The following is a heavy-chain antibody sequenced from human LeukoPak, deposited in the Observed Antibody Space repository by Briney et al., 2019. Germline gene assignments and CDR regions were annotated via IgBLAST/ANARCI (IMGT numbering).Heavy chain of an antibody. D-gene: IGHD1-26*01. V-gene: IGHV6-1*01. CDR1: GDSVSSNSAA. CDR3: ARGIVGAKRVAFDI. CDR2: TYYRSKWYN. Sequence: SQTLSLTCAISGDSVSSNSAAWNWLRQSPSRGLEWLGRTYYRSKWYNDYAVSVKSRITINPDTSKNQFSLQLNSVTPEDTAVYYCARGIVGAKRVAFDIWGQGTMVTVSS. J-gene: IGHJ3*02.